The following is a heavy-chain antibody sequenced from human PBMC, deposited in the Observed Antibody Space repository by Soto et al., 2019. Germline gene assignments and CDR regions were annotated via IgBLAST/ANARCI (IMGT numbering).Heavy chain of an antibody. J-gene: IGHJ4*02. Sequence: EVQLVESGGGLVKPGGSLRLSCAGSGFTFSTYAMNWVRRAPGKGLEWVSSISSGSSYIYYAGSVNGRFTISRDNSKNSLYLQMNSLRAEDTAVYYCARVLNNYGSGSYYLDNWGQGTLVTVSS. CDR2: ISSGSSYI. D-gene: IGHD3-10*01. V-gene: IGHV3-21*06. CDR3: ARVLNNYGSGSYYLDN. CDR1: GFTFSTYA.